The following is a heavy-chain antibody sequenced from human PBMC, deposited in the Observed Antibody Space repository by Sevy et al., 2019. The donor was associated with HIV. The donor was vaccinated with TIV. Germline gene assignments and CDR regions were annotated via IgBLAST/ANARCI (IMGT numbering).Heavy chain of an antibody. D-gene: IGHD3-22*01. Sequence: GESLKISCKGSGYSFTSHWIGWVRHMPGKGLEWIGIIYPDYSDTRYSPSFQGQVTFSADKSISTAYLQWGRLKASDTAMYYCATSRSGYFDSSGYYIYWGQGTLVTVSS. CDR1: GYSFTSHW. CDR2: IYPDYSDT. CDR3: ATSRSGYFDSSGYYIY. J-gene: IGHJ4*02. V-gene: IGHV5-51*01.